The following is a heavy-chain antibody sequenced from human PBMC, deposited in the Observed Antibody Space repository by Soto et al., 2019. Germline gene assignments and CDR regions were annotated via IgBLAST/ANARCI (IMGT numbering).Heavy chain of an antibody. J-gene: IGHJ4*02. CDR2: IIPIFGTA. CDR1: GGTFSSYA. V-gene: IGHV1-69*01. CDR3: ARERRYCSGGSCPYYFDY. Sequence: QVQLVQSGAEEKKPGSSVKVSCKASGGTFSSYAISWVRQAPGQGLEWMGGIIPIFGTANYAQKFQGRVTITADESTSTAYMELSSLRSEDTTVYYCARERRYCSGGSCPYYFDYWGQGTLVTVSS. D-gene: IGHD2-15*01.